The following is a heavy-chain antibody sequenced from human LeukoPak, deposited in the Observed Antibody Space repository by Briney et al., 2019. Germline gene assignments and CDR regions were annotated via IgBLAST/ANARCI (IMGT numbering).Heavy chain of an antibody. D-gene: IGHD3-10*01. CDR1: GFTFSSYS. V-gene: IGHV3-21*06. J-gene: IGHJ4*02. Sequence: GGSLRISCAASGFTFSSYSMNWVRQAPGKGLEWISSISSTGKYIYYADSMKGRFTISRDNAKNSLYLQMNSLRAEDTALYYCARDLGELDAPDYWGQGILVTVSS. CDR3: ARDLGELDAPDY. CDR2: ISSTGKYI.